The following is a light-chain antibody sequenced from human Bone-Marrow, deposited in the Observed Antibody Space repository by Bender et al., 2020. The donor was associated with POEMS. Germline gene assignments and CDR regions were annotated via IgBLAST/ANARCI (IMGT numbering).Light chain of an antibody. CDR1: SSDVDG. Sequence: QSALTQPASVSGSPGQSITISCTGTSSDVDGVSWDQQHPGKAPKAMIYEVTNRPSGISSRFSGSKSGNTASLTISGLQTEDEADYYCPSYTDTNFVIFGGGTKLTVL. CDR2: EVT. CDR3: PSYTDTNFVI. V-gene: IGLV2-14*03. J-gene: IGLJ2*01.